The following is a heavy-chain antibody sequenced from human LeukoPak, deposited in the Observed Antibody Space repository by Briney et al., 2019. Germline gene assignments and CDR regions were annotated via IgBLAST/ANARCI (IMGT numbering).Heavy chain of an antibody. V-gene: IGHV4-34*01. CDR1: GGSFSGYY. J-gene: IGHJ4*02. CDR3: ARGGGIYSSPQRRAFDY. CDR2: INHSGST. Sequence: TSSETLSLTCAVYGGSFSGYYWSWIRQPPGKGLEWIGEINHSGSTNYNPSLKSRVTISVDTSKNQFSLKLSSVTAADTAVYYCARGGGIYSSPQRRAFDYWGQGTLVTVSS. D-gene: IGHD6-13*01.